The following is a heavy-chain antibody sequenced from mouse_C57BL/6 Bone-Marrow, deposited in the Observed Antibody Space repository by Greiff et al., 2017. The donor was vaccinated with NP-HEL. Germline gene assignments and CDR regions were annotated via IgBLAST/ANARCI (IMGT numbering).Heavy chain of an antibody. J-gene: IGHJ2*01. CDR3: ARGGWLWGY. V-gene: IGHV5-12*01. Sequence: EVKLVESGGGLVQPGGSLKLSCAASGFTFSDYYMYWVRQTPEKRLEWVAYISNGGGSTYYPDTVKGRFTISRDNAKNTLYLQMSRLKSEDTAIYYCARGGWLWGYWGQGTTLTVSS. D-gene: IGHD1-1*02. CDR2: ISNGGGST. CDR1: GFTFSDYY.